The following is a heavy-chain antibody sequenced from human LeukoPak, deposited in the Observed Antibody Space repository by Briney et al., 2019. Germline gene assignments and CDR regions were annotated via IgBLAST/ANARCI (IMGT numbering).Heavy chain of an antibody. CDR2: IIPILGIA. V-gene: IGHV1-69*04. CDR1: GGTFSSYA. CDR3: ARSTGTTWYYYYMDV. Sequence: SVKVSCKASGGTFSSYAISWVRQAPGQGLEWMGRIIPILGIANYAQKFQGRVTITADKSTSTAYMELSSLRSEDTAVYYCARSTGTTWYYYYMDVWGKGTTVTVSS. D-gene: IGHD1-1*01. J-gene: IGHJ6*03.